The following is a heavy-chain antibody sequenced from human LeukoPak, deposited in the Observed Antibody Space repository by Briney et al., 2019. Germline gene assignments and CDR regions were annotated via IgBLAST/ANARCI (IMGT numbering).Heavy chain of an antibody. V-gene: IGHV4-34*01. CDR2: INHSGST. CDR3: AVGSPYYYYYMDV. Sequence: SETLSLTCAVYGGSFSGYYWSWIRQPPGKGLEWIGEINHSGSTNYNPSLKSRVTISVDTPKNQFSLKLSSVTAADTAVYYCAVGSPYYYYYMDVWGKGTTVTVSS. D-gene: IGHD3-10*01. CDR1: GGSFSGYY. J-gene: IGHJ6*03.